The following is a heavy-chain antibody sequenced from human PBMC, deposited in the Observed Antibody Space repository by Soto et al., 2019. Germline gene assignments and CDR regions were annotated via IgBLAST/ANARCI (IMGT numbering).Heavy chain of an antibody. CDR2: IYYSGST. D-gene: IGHD3-22*01. Sequence: SDTLSLTCTVSGGSISSSSYYWGWIRQPPGKGLEWIGSIYYSGSTYYNPSLKSRVTISVDTSKNQFSLKLSSVTAADTAAYYCARHKDSSGPSGGWFDPWGQGTLVTVSS. CDR1: GGSISSSSYY. V-gene: IGHV4-39*01. J-gene: IGHJ5*02. CDR3: ARHKDSSGPSGGWFDP.